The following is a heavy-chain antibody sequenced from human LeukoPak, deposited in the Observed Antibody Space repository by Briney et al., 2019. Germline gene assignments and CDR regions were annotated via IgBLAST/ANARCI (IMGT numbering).Heavy chain of an antibody. D-gene: IGHD5-18*01. CDR1: GFTFSDSG. CDR2: IRYDGSNK. J-gene: IGHJ4*02. V-gene: IGHV3-30*02. Sequence: PGGSLRLSCAASGFTFSDSGMHWVRQAPGKGLEWVAFIRYDGSNKYYAVSVKGRFTISRDNPKNTLYLQMNSLRAEDTAVYYCAKVDRDTAMDPFDYWGQGTLVTVSS. CDR3: AKVDRDTAMDPFDY.